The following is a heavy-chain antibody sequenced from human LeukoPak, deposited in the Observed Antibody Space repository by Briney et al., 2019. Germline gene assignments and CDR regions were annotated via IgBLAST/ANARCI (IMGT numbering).Heavy chain of an antibody. J-gene: IGHJ2*01. CDR1: GGSINSYY. CDR3: ARHSDVDRSGSRYFDF. D-gene: IGHD3-22*01. V-gene: IGHV4-59*01. Sequence: SETLSLTCTVSGGSINSYYWSWIRQPPGKGLEWVGYIYYTGSTNYNPSLKSRVTISVDTTKNQFSLKLSSVTAADAAVYYCARHSDVDRSGSRYFDFWGRGTLVTVSS. CDR2: IYYTGST.